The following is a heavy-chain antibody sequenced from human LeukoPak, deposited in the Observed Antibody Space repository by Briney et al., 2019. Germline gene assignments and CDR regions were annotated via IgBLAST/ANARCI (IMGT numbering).Heavy chain of an antibody. CDR1: GFTFSSYD. J-gene: IGHJ6*02. Sequence: GGSLRLSCAASGFTFSSYDMHWVRQATGKGLEWVSAIGTAGDTYYPGSVKGRFTISRENAKNSLYLQMNSLRAGDTAVYYCARGGQFGEFNYYYYGMDVWGQGTTVTVSS. CDR3: ARGGQFGEFNYYYYGMDV. CDR2: IGTAGDT. D-gene: IGHD3-10*01. V-gene: IGHV3-13*01.